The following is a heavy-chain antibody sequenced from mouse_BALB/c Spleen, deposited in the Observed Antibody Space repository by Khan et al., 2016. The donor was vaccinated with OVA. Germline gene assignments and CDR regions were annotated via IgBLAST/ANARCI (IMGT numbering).Heavy chain of an antibody. CDR2: IDPYNGGT. V-gene: IGHV1S135*01. D-gene: IGHD2-3*01. J-gene: IGHJ3*01. CDR1: GYAFTTFN. CDR3: ARASDDYYPLAD. Sequence: VQLQQPGPELVRPGASVKVSCKASGYAFTTFNIYWVKQSHGKSLEWIGYIDPYNGGTNYNQNFKDKATLTVDKSSSAAYMHLDSLTSEDSAVXCCARASDDYYPLADWGQGTLVTVSA.